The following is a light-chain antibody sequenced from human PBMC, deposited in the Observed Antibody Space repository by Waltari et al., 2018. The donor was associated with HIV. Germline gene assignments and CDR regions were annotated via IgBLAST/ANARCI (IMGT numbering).Light chain of an antibody. CDR3: QQSYSTPRT. J-gene: IGKJ1*01. CDR2: AAS. Sequence: DIQMTQSPSSLSASVGDTVTITCRATENIRIYLNWYQQKPGKAPNLLLYAASSLQSGVPSRFSGSGSGTDFTLTITSLQPEDFATYFCQQSYSTPRTFGQGTKVEIK. CDR1: ENIRIY. V-gene: IGKV1-39*01.